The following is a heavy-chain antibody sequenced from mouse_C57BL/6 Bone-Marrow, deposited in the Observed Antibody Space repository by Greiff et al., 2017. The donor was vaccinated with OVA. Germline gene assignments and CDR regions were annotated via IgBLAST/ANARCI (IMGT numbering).Heavy chain of an antibody. CDR1: GYTFTDYN. Sequence: EVKVVESGPELVKPGASVKIPCKASGYTFTDYNMDWVKQSHGKSLEWIGDINPNNGGTIYNQKFKGKATLTVDKSSSTAYMELRSLTSEDTAVYYCARSGTWGAWFAYWGQGTLVTVSA. V-gene: IGHV1-18*01. CDR3: ARSGTWGAWFAY. J-gene: IGHJ3*01. CDR2: INPNNGGT. D-gene: IGHD4-1*01.